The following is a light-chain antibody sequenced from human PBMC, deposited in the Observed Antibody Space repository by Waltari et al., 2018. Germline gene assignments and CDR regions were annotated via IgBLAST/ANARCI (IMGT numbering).Light chain of an antibody. CDR1: QTVNSLY. V-gene: IGKV3-20*01. CDR2: GTS. J-gene: IGKJ1*01. Sequence: IVLTQSPGTLSLSPGEGATLSCRASQTVNSLYLAWYQQKPGQTPRLLIYGTSNRAPGIPDRFSGSGSVTDFTLTISGLEPEDFAVYYCQQGGRTFGQGTKVEVK. CDR3: QQGGRT.